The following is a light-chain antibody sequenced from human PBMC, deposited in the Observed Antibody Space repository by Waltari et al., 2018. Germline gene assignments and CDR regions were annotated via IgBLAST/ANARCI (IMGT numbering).Light chain of an antibody. CDR2: KSF. Sequence: DIQMTQSPSTLSASVGDRVTITCRASQSISNWLAWYQQKPGKAPKVLMYKSFSLQSGVPPRFSGSGSETEFTLTISSLQPDDFATYYCQQYNISPYTFGQGTTLAI. V-gene: IGKV1-5*03. CDR3: QQYNISPYT. CDR1: QSISNW. J-gene: IGKJ2*01.